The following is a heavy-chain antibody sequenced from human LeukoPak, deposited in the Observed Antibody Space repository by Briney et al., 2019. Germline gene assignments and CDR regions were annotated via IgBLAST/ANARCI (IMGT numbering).Heavy chain of an antibody. CDR3: ATRAGAYSHPYDY. CDR2: ISGSGGST. CDR1: GFTFSSYA. D-gene: IGHD4/OR15-4a*01. V-gene: IGHV3-23*01. Sequence: PGGSLRLSCAVSGFTFSSYAMSWVRQAPGKGLEWVSAISGSGGSTYYADSVKGRFTISRDNSKNTLYLQMNSLRAEDTAVYYCATRAGAYSHPYDYWGQGTLVTVSS. J-gene: IGHJ4*02.